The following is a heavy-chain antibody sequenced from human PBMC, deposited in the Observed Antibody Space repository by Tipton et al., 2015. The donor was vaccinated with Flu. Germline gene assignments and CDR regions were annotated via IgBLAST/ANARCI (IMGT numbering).Heavy chain of an antibody. D-gene: IGHD3-10*02. V-gene: IGHV4-59*05. CDR1: GGSVNSYF. CDR2: IYPSGTT. Sequence: TLSLTCTVSGGSVNSYFWSWIRQTPGKGLELIGSIYPSGTTYYNPSLKSRVTISVDTSKSQFSLMLRSVTAADTAVYYCARLSYYDVDLKNFYFDYWGQGALVTVSS. CDR3: ARLSYYDVDLKNFYFDY. J-gene: IGHJ4*02.